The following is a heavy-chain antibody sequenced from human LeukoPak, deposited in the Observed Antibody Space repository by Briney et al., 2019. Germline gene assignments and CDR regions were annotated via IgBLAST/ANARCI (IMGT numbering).Heavy chain of an antibody. CDR2: INSDGSST. D-gene: IGHD7-27*01. V-gene: IGHV3-74*01. CDR1: GFTFSSYW. J-gene: IGHJ4*02. Sequence: GGSLRLSCAAPGFTFSSYWMHWVRQAPGKGLVWVSRINSDGSSTSYADSVKGRFTISRDNAKNTLYLQMNSLRAEDTAVYYCARGFNWGIFDYWGQGTLVTVSS. CDR3: ARGFNWGIFDY.